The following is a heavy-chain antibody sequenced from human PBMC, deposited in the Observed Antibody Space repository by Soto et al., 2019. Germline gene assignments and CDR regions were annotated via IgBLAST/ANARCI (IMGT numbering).Heavy chain of an antibody. CDR2: IAPSYTYN. V-gene: IGHV5-10-1*01. CDR1: GYSFISFC. CDR3: ARGHTGAVDKGVDA. Sequence: PGESLKISFEGPGYSFISFCIGWARPLPGKGLEWMGVIAPSYTYNTYNPSFRGHVTISADKSIRTASLQRSSLEASESGMYYCARGHTGAVDKGVDAWGQGTPVTVSS. D-gene: IGHD2-21*01. J-gene: IGHJ6*02.